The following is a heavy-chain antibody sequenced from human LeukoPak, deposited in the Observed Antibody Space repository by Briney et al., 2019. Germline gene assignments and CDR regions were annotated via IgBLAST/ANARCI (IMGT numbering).Heavy chain of an antibody. V-gene: IGHV3-33*01. Sequence: GGSLRLSCAASGFTFSSYGMHWVRQAPGKGLEWVALIWYDGSNKYYADSVKGRLTISRDNSKNTLYLQMNSLRAEDTAVYYCARDVNSSGWFYYYYGMDVWGQGTTVTVSS. J-gene: IGHJ6*02. CDR3: ARDVNSSGWFYYYYGMDV. CDR1: GFTFSSYG. D-gene: IGHD6-19*01. CDR2: IWYDGSNK.